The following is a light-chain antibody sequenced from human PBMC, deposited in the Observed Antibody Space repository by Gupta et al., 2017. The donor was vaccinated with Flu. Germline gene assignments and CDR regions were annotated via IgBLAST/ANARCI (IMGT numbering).Light chain of an antibody. J-gene: IGLJ3*02. V-gene: IGLV1-40*01. CDR2: DNN. Sequence: QSVLTQPPSVSGAPGQRVTISCTGSSSNIVAGYNVYWYQKFQGTQPKCLIYDNNNRPSGVPDRFSVSRSGTYASPVITGLQTEEEADDYCQYHDHSLMGLGFGGGTKLTVL. CDR3: QYHDHSLMGLG. CDR1: SSNIVAGYN.